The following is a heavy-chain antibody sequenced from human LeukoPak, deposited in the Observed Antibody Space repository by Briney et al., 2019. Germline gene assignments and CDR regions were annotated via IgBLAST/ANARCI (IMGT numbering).Heavy chain of an antibody. CDR3: ARDFPRYGGNSAFDV. D-gene: IGHD4-23*01. CDR1: GFTFSSFE. CDR2: ISGSGTNI. V-gene: IGHV3-48*03. Sequence: GGSLRLSCAASGFTFSSFEMIWVRQAPGKGLEWVSYISGSGTNIYYADSVKGRFTISRDNAKNSLYLQMNSLRDEDTAVYYCARDFPRYGGNSAFDVWGQGTMVTVSS. J-gene: IGHJ3*01.